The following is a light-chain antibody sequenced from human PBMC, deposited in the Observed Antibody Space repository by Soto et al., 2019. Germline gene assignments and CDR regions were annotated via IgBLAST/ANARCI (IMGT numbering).Light chain of an antibody. V-gene: IGKV1-5*01. CDR1: QSISRK. CDR3: QQYNSYSWT. CDR2: DVS. J-gene: IGKJ1*01. Sequence: DIQMTHSPSTLSASVGDRVVIYCRASQSISRKLAWYQQKPGKAPRLLMYDVSTLESGVPSRFRGSGSGTEFTLTINSLQPDDYATYYCQQYNSYSWTFGHGTKVDIK.